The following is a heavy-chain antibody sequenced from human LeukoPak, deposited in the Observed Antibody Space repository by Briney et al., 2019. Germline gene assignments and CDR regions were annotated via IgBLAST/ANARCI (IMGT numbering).Heavy chain of an antibody. V-gene: IGHV1-2*02. CDR2: INPNSGGT. CDR1: GYTFTGYY. J-gene: IGHJ6*03. CDR3: ARRRGNYYYYMDV. Sequence: ASVKVSCKASGYTFTGYYMHWVRQAPGQGLEGMGWINPNSGGTNYAQKFQGRVTMTRDTSISTAYMELSRLRSDDTAVYYCARRRGNYYYYMDVWGKGTTVTVSS.